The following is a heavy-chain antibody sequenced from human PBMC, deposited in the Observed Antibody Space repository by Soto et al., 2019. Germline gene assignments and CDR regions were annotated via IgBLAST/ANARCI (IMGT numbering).Heavy chain of an antibody. CDR2: IYYSGST. D-gene: IGHD1-7*01. CDR3: ARYLYNWNLAGMDV. Sequence: QLQLQESGPGLVKPSETLSLTCTVSGGSISSSSYYWGWIRQPPGKGLEWIGSIYYSGSTYYNPSLKSRVTISVDTSKNQFSLKLRSVTAADTAVYYCARYLYNWNLAGMDVWGQGTTVTVSS. V-gene: IGHV4-39*01. J-gene: IGHJ6*02. CDR1: GGSISSSSYY.